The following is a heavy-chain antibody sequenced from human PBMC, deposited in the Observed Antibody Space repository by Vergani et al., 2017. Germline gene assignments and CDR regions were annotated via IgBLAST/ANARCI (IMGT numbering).Heavy chain of an antibody. Sequence: EVQLVESGGGLVQPGGSLRLSCAASGFTFSSYSMNWVRQGPGKGLEWVSSISSSSSYIYYADSVKGRFTISRDNAKNSLYLQMNSLRAEDTAVYYCAKPSWRYYYYMDVWGKGTTVTVSS. D-gene: IGHD1-1*01. V-gene: IGHV3-21*04. J-gene: IGHJ6*03. CDR1: GFTFSSYS. CDR3: AKPSWRYYYYMDV. CDR2: ISSSSSYI.